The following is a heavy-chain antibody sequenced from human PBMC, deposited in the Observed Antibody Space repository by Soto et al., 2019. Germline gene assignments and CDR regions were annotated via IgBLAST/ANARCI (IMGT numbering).Heavy chain of an antibody. Sequence: PGGSLRLSCAASGFTFSSYAMHWVRQAPGKGLEWVAVISYDGSNKYYADSVKGRFTISRDNSKNTLYLQMNSLRAEDTAVYYCARAGGAAAPKDGPLDYWGQGTLVTVSS. D-gene: IGHD6-13*01. CDR2: ISYDGSNK. CDR1: GFTFSSYA. J-gene: IGHJ4*02. V-gene: IGHV3-30-3*01. CDR3: ARAGGAAAPKDGPLDY.